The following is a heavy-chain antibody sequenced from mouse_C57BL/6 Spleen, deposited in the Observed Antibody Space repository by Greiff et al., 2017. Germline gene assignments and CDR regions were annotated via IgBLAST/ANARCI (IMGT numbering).Heavy chain of an antibody. CDR3: ARRGVVAHFDY. CDR1: GYSITSGYY. CDR2: ISYDGSN. D-gene: IGHD1-1*01. Sequence: EVKLMESGPGLVKPSQSLSLTCSVTGYSITSGYYWNWIRQFPGNKLEWMGYISYDGSNNYNPSLKNRIPITRDTSKNQFFLKLNSVTTEDTATYYCARRGVVAHFDYWGQGTTLTVSS. V-gene: IGHV3-6*01. J-gene: IGHJ2*01.